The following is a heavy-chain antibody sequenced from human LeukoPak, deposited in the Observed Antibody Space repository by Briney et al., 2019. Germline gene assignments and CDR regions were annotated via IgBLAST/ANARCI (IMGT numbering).Heavy chain of an antibody. CDR1: GFTFDDYA. V-gene: IGHV3-9*01. Sequence: GRSLRLSCAASGFTFDDYAMHWVRQAPGKGLEWVSGISWNSGSIGYADSVWGRFTISRDNAKNSLYLQMNSLRAEDTALYYCAKDTKATNWYFDLWGRGTLVTVSS. CDR3: AKDTKATNWYFDL. D-gene: IGHD5-12*01. J-gene: IGHJ2*01. CDR2: ISWNSGSI.